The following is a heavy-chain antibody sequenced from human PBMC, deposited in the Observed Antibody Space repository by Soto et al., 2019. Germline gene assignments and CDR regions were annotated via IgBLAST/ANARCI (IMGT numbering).Heavy chain of an antibody. CDR2: AYHNGFT. Sequence: SETLSLTCTVSGGSISSYYWNWIRQPPGEGLESIGYAYHNGFTSYKPSLKSRVTISVDTSKNQFYLKVSSVTAADTAVYYCARMSPSYCDSTCYPGGVWIDHWGQGTLVTVSS. V-gene: IGHV4-59*01. CDR3: ARMSPSYCDSTCYPGGVWIDH. CDR1: GGSISSYY. D-gene: IGHD2-2*01. J-gene: IGHJ4*02.